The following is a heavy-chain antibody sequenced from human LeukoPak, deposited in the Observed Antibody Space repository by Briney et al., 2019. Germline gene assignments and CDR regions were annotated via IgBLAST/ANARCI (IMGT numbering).Heavy chain of an antibody. D-gene: IGHD3-22*01. CDR2: IRYDGSHK. V-gene: IGHV3-30*02. J-gene: IGHJ4*02. CDR3: AKDKYGYDSSGMDY. Sequence: TGGSLRLSCAASGFTFSSYGMHWVRQAPGKGLAWVAFIRYDGSHKYYADSVKGRFTISRDNSKNTLYLQINSLRAEDTAVYYCAKDKYGYDSSGMDYWGQGTLVTVSS. CDR1: GFTFSSYG.